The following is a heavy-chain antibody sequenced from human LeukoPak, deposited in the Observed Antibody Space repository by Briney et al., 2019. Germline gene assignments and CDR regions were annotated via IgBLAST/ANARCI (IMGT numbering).Heavy chain of an antibody. CDR1: GGSISSSNW. CDR3: AADYGDPDTLDF. CDR2: ISHSGST. J-gene: IGHJ4*02. Sequence: SETLSLTCAVSGGSISSSNWWSWVRPPRGKGLEWIGYISHSGSTNYNPSLKSRVTISVDTSKNQFSLKLSSVIAADTAVYYCAADYGDPDTLDFWGQGTLVTVSS. D-gene: IGHD4-17*01. V-gene: IGHV4-4*02.